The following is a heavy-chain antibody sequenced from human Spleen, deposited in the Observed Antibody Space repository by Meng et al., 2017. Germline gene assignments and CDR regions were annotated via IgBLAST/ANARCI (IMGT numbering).Heavy chain of an antibody. Sequence: QVQLVQSGAEVKKPGASVKVSCKASGYTFTTYAMHWVRQAPGQRLEWMGWIYTGDDNINYSQKFQGRVTLTRDTSASTAYMELSSLRSEDTAVYYCARAMYYYDSSGYYYRILDYWGQGTLVTVSS. CDR1: GYTFTTYA. CDR2: IYTGDDNI. D-gene: IGHD3-22*01. CDR3: ARAMYYYDSSGYYYRILDY. V-gene: IGHV1-3*04. J-gene: IGHJ4*02.